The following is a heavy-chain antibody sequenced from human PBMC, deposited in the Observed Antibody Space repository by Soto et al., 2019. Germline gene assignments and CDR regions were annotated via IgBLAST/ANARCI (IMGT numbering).Heavy chain of an antibody. CDR3: ARFPLGESGDYVGHDAFDI. Sequence: QVQLVESGGGLVKPGGSLRLSCAASGFTFSDYYMSWIRQAPGKGLEWVSYISGNSITIYYADSVKGRFTISRDNAKNSLYLQMNSLRAEDTAVYFCARFPLGESGDYVGHDAFDIWGQGTVVTVSS. V-gene: IGHV3-11*01. CDR1: GFTFSDYY. J-gene: IGHJ3*02. D-gene: IGHD4-17*01. CDR2: ISGNSITI.